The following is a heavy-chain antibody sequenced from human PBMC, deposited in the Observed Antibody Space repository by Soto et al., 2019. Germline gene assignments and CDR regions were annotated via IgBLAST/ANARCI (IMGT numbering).Heavy chain of an antibody. CDR3: ARGGGVYCSGGSCYPTTVFDY. CDR1: GGSISSGDYY. D-gene: IGHD2-15*01. V-gene: IGHV4-30-4*01. Sequence: QVQLQESGPGLVKPSQTLSLTCTVSGGSISSGDYYWSWIRQPPGKGLEWIGYIYYSGSAYYNPSRKSRVTISVDPSKNPFSLKLGSVTAPDTAVYYCARGGGVYCSGGSCYPTTVFDYWGQGTLVTVSS. J-gene: IGHJ4*02. CDR2: IYYSGSA.